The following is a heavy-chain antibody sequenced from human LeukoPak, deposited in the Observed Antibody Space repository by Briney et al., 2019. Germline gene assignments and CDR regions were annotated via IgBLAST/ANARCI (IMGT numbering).Heavy chain of an antibody. CDR1: GGTFSSYA. J-gene: IGHJ4*02. V-gene: IGHV1-69*13. D-gene: IGHD5-24*01. Sequence: GASVKVSCKASGGTFSSYAISWVRQAPGQGLEWMGGIIPIFGTANYAQKFQGRVTITADESTSTAYMELSSLRSEDTAVYDCAMTSLDLITLGYWGQGTLVTVSS. CDR2: IIPIFGTA. CDR3: AMTSLDLITLGY.